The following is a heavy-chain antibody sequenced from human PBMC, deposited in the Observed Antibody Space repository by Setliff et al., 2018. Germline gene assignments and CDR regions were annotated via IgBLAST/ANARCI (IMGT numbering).Heavy chain of an antibody. CDR2: IIPIFGTA. CDR1: GGTFSSYA. D-gene: IGHD3-16*02. J-gene: IGHJ3*02. V-gene: IGHV1-69*05. Sequence: VKVSCKASGGTFSSYAISWVRQAPGQGLEWMGGIIPIFGTANYAQKFQGRVTITTDESTSTAYMELSSLRSEDTAVYYCAREGNYDYVWGSYRDDAFDIWGQGTMVTVSS. CDR3: AREGNYDYVWGSYRDDAFDI.